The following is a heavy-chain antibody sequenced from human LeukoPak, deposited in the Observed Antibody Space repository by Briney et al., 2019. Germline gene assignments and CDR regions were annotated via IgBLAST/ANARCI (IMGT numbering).Heavy chain of an antibody. D-gene: IGHD3-16*01. Sequence: GGSLRLSCAASGFTFSSSWMTWVRQAPGKGLEWVAVIRPDGSEAAYVDSVIGRFTISRDNAKNSLFLQMISLRVEDTAVYYCTRERAYKTFAFWGRGALVTVSS. CDR1: GFTFSSSW. V-gene: IGHV3-7*04. CDR2: IRPDGSEA. J-gene: IGHJ4*02. CDR3: TRERAYKTFAF.